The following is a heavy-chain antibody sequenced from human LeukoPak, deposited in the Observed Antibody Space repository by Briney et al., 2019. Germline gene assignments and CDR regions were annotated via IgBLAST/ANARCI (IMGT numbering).Heavy chain of an antibody. J-gene: IGHJ4*02. D-gene: IGHD3-22*01. Sequence: ASVKVSCKASGYIFTNFGISWVRQARGQGLEWMGWISGYNGNTKYVQKFQGRVTMTRDTSTSTAYMELRSLRSDDTAVYFCARDGHRMYYYESSDYRFDSWGQGTLVTVSS. CDR1: GYIFTNFG. CDR3: ARDGHRMYYYESSDYRFDS. CDR2: ISGYNGNT. V-gene: IGHV1-18*01.